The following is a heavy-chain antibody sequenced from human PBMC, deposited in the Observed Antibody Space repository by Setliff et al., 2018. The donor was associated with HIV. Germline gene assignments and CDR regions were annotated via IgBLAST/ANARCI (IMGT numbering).Heavy chain of an antibody. J-gene: IGHJ5*02. Sequence: SETLSLTCTVSGGSISSYYWSWIRQPPGKGLEWIGYIYYSGSTNYNPSLKSRLTISVDTSKNQFSLKLSSVTAADTAVYYCARSVVVVTVEWFDPWGQGTLVTVSS. D-gene: IGHD2-21*02. CDR2: IYYSGST. CDR1: GGSISSYY. V-gene: IGHV4-59*08. CDR3: ARSVVVVTVEWFDP.